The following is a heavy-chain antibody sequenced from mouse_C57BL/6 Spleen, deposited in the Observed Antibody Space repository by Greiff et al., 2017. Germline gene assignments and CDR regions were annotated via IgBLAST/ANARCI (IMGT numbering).Heavy chain of an antibody. D-gene: IGHD1-1*01. CDR2: IDPSDSYT. J-gene: IGHJ1*03. CDR3: ARVYYGSWYFDG. CDR1: GYTFTSYW. V-gene: IGHV1-69*01. Sequence: QVQLQQPGAELVMPGASVKLSCKASGYTFTSYWMHWVKQRPGQGLEWIGEIDPSDSYTNYNQKFKGKSTLTVDKSSSTAYMQLSSLTTEDSAVYYCARVYYGSWYFDGWGTGTTVTVSS.